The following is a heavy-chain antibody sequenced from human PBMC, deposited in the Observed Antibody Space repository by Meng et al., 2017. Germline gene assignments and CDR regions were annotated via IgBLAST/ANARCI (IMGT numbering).Heavy chain of an antibody. Sequence: QVELVPAGAEVKKPGASVKVSCKASGYTFTSYDINWVRQATGQGLEWMGWMNPNSGNTGYAQKFQGRVTITGNTSISTAYMELSSLRSEDTAVYYCARGLAVAGTVFWFDPWGQGTLVTVSS. CDR1: GYTFTSYD. CDR3: ARGLAVAGTVFWFDP. V-gene: IGHV1-8*03. CDR2: MNPNSGNT. D-gene: IGHD6-19*01. J-gene: IGHJ5*02.